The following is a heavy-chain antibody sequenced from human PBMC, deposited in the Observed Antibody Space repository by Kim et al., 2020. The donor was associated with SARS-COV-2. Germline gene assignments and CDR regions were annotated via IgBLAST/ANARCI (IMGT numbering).Heavy chain of an antibody. J-gene: IGHJ4*02. CDR2: IKQDGSEK. V-gene: IGHV3-7*01. Sequence: GGSLRLSCAASGFTFSSYCMSWVRQAPGKGLEWVANIKQDGSEKYYVDSVKGRFTISRDNAKNSLFLQMNSLRAEDTAVYYCARDFFRFLELCPFDYWGQGTLVTVSS. CDR1: GFTFSSYC. D-gene: IGHD3-3*01. CDR3: ARDFFRFLELCPFDY.